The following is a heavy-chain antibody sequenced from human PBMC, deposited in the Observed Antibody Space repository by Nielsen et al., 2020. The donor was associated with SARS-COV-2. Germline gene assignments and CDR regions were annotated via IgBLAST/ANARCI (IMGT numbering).Heavy chain of an antibody. CDR3: AKGGITVTTVQAFDI. Sequence: GGSLRLSCAASGFTFSSYGMHWVRQAPGKGLEWVAVISYDGSNKYYADSVKGRFTISRDNSKNTLYLQMNSLRAEDTAVYYCAKGGITVTTVQAFDIWGQGTMVTVSS. CDR2: ISYDGSNK. CDR1: GFTFSSYG. V-gene: IGHV3-30*18. D-gene: IGHD4-17*01. J-gene: IGHJ3*02.